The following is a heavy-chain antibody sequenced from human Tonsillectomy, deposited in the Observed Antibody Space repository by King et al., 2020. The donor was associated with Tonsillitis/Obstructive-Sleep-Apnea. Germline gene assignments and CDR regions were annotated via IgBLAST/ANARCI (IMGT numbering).Heavy chain of an antibody. CDR3: TRARVRQLWPFDAFDI. Sequence: VQLVESGGGVVQPGRSLRLSCVASGFSFSRYAMHWVRQAPGKGLEWVAVISYDGGEKYYADSVKGRFTISRDESKNTLYLQMNSLRAEDTAVYYCTRARVRQLWPFDAFDIWGQGTMVTVSS. CDR1: GFSFSRYA. J-gene: IGHJ3*02. V-gene: IGHV3-30*04. CDR2: ISYDGGEK. D-gene: IGHD5-18*01.